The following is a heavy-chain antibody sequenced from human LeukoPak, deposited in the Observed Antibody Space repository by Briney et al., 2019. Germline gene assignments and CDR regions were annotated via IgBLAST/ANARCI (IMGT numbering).Heavy chain of an antibody. Sequence: GGSLRLSCAASGFTFSSYGMSWVRQAPGKGLEWVSGINWNGGSTGYADSVKGRFTISRDNAKNSLYLQMNSLRAEDTALYYCARGYYDSSGSAFYYFDYWGQGTLVTVSS. CDR3: ARGYYDSSGSAFYYFDY. J-gene: IGHJ4*02. D-gene: IGHD3-22*01. CDR2: INWNGGST. V-gene: IGHV3-20*04. CDR1: GFTFSSYG.